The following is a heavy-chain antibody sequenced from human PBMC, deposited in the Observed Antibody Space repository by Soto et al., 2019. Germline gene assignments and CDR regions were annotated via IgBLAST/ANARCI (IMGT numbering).Heavy chain of an antibody. CDR1: GFTFSSYG. CDR3: ARGSEEYCISTSCSPVDY. Sequence: QVQLVESGGGVVQPGRSLRLSCAASGFTFSSYGMHWVRQAPGKGLEWVAVIWYDGSNKYYADSVKGRFTISRDNSKNTLYLQTNSLRAEDTAVYYCARGSEEYCISTSCSPVDYWGQGTLVTVSS. V-gene: IGHV3-33*01. CDR2: IWYDGSNK. J-gene: IGHJ4*02. D-gene: IGHD2-2*01.